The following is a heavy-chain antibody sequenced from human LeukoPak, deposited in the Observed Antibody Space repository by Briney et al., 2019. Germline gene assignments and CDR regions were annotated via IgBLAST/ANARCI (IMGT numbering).Heavy chain of an antibody. Sequence: GGSLRLSCAASGFIFSSYSMNWVRLAPGKGLEWVSSISTGSSYIYYADSVKGRFTISRDNAKNSLYLQMNSLRAEDTAVYYCARDQDTSGPLGYWGQGTLVTVSS. J-gene: IGHJ4*02. CDR2: ISTGSSYI. D-gene: IGHD6-19*01. CDR3: ARDQDTSGPLGY. CDR1: GFIFSSYS. V-gene: IGHV3-21*01.